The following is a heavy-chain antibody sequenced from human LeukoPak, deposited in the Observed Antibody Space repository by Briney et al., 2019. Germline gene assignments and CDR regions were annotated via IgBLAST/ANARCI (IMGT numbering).Heavy chain of an antibody. CDR2: ISSSSSYI. CDR1: GFTLSSYS. J-gene: IGHJ4*02. Sequence: GGSLRLSCAGSGFTLSSYSMKWGRQAPGEGGGWVSSISSSSSYIYYADSVKGRFTISRDNAKNSLYLQMNSLRAEDTAVYYCARADVVVAATDYWGQGTLVTVSS. CDR3: ARADVVVAATDY. D-gene: IGHD2-15*01. V-gene: IGHV3-21*01.